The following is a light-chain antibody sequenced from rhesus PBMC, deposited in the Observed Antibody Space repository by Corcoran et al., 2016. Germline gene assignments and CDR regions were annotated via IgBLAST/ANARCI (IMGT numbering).Light chain of an antibody. Sequence: QAARTQSPSLSGSPGQSVTISCTGTSSDIGGYNRVSWYQQLPGQAPKLMIYEVTKRPSGVSDRFSGSKSGNTASLTISGLQAEYEADYYCSSYTSSTTFIFGAGTRPTVL. CDR1: SSDIGGYNR. V-gene: IGLV2-13*01. CDR2: EVT. J-gene: IGLJ1*01. CDR3: SSYTSSTTFI.